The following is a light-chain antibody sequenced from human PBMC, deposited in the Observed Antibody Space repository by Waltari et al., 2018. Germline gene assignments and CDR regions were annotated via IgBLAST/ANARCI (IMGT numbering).Light chain of an antibody. V-gene: IGLV3-1*01. Sequence: WYQQKPGQSPLLVISQDTKRPSEIPERFSGSKSANAATLTITGTQAMDEADYYCQALGTGAWVFGGGTKLTVL. CDR2: QDT. J-gene: IGLJ3*02. CDR3: QALGTGAWV.